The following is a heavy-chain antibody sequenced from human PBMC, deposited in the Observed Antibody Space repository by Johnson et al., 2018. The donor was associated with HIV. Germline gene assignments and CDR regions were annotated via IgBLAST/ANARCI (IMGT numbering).Heavy chain of an antibody. D-gene: IGHD3-10*01. Sequence: VQLVESGGGFVQPGGSLRLSCAASGFTFSSNAMSWVRQAPGRGLIWVACINTDGSDTNYADSVKGRFTISRDNAKNTVYLQMDSLRDEDMAVYYCARGALGSFDIWGQGTMVTVSA. J-gene: IGHJ3*02. V-gene: IGHV3-74*02. CDR1: GFTFSSNA. CDR3: ARGALGSFDI. CDR2: INTDGSDT.